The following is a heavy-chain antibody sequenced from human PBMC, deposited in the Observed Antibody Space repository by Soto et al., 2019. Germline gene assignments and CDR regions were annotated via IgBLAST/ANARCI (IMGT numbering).Heavy chain of an antibody. CDR2: IYYSGST. V-gene: IGHV4-39*01. CDR1: GGSISSSSYY. J-gene: IGHJ4*02. D-gene: IGHD3-9*01. CDR3: AGLKDYDKFDY. Sequence: SETLSLTCTVSGGSISSSSYYWGWIRQPPGKGLEWIGSIYYSGSTYYNPSLKSRVTISVDTSKNQFSLKLSSVTAADTAVYYCAGLKDYDKFDYWGQGTLVTVSS.